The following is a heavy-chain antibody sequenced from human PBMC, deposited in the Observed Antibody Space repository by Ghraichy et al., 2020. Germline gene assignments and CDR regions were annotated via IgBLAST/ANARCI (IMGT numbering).Heavy chain of an antibody. CDR2: ISYDGRSK. Sequence: GGSLRLSCAASGFTFSSYTLHWVRQAPGKGLEWVALISYDGRSKYYADSVKGRFTISRDNSKNTLSLQMNSLRAEDTAVYYCARVRHYYDSSGYFAAPLYYFDYWGLGTLVTVSS. J-gene: IGHJ4*02. D-gene: IGHD3-22*01. V-gene: IGHV3-30-3*01. CDR3: ARVRHYYDSSGYFAAPLYYFDY. CDR1: GFTFSSYT.